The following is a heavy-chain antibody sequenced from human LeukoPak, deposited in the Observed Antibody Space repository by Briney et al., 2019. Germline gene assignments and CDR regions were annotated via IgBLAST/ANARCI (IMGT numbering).Heavy chain of an antibody. CDR2: LRYDGSYK. J-gene: IGHJ4*02. CDR3: AKGGMKYQVPHIDY. V-gene: IGHV3-30*02. D-gene: IGHD2-2*01. Sequence: GGSLRLSCAASGFTFSSYDMHWVRQAPGKGLEWVAFLRYDGSYKYEYSVKGRFTISRDSSKNTLYLQMHNLRREDAAVYYCAKGGMKYQVPHIDYWGQGTLVTVSS. CDR1: GFTFSSYD.